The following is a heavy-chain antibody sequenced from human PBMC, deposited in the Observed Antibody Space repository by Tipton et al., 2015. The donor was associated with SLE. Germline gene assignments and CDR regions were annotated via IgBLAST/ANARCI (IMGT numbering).Heavy chain of an antibody. V-gene: IGHV4-59*07. J-gene: IGHJ5*01. CDR2: VYYSGNS. Sequence: TLSLTCSVSHGSISSFHWGWIRQPPGKGLEWIGNVYYSGNSNYNPSLTSRVTISVDTSKNQFSLKLSSVTAADTAVYYCAGWSGSNWFDFWGQGTLVTVSS. D-gene: IGHD3-3*01. CDR3: AGWSGSNWFDF. CDR1: HGSISSFH.